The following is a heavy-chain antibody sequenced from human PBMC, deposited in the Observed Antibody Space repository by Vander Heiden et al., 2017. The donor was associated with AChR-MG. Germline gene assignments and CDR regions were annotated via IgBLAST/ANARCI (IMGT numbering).Heavy chain of an antibody. CDR2: IRSKANNYAT. Sequence: EVQLVESGGGLVQPGGSLKLSCAASGFTFSASAMHWVRQAAGKGLEWVGRIRSKANNYATAYAASVKGRFTISRDDSKNTAYLQMNSLKIEDTAVYYCTRRGSGNYYYRMDVWGQGTTVTVSS. D-gene: IGHD3-16*01. V-gene: IGHV3-73*01. CDR1: GFTFSASA. J-gene: IGHJ6*02. CDR3: TRRGSGNYYYRMDV.